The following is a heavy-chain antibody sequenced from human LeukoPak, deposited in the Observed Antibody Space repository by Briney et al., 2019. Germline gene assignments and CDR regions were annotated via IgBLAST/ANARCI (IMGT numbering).Heavy chain of an antibody. J-gene: IGHJ4*02. D-gene: IGHD6-19*01. V-gene: IGHV3-43*02. Sequence: RGSLRLSCAASGFTFGDYAMNWVRQAPGKGLEWVSLISGDGGSIYYADSVKGRFTISRDNSKNSLYLQMNSLRTEDTALYYCAKEVAVAGSLDYWGQGALVTVSS. CDR3: AKEVAVAGSLDY. CDR2: ISGDGGSI. CDR1: GFTFGDYA.